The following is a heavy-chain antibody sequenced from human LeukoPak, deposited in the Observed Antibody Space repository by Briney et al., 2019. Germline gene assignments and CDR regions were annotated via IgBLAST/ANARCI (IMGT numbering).Heavy chain of an antibody. V-gene: IGHV3-13*01. Sequence: GGSLRLACAASGFTFSSYDMHWVRQATGKGLEWVSAIGTAGDTYYPGSVKGRFTISRENAKNSLYLQMNSLRAGDTAVYYCARVRKYSGYYSWYFDLWGRGTLVTVSS. CDR2: IGTAGDT. J-gene: IGHJ2*01. CDR1: GFTFSSYD. CDR3: ARVRKYSGYYSWYFDL. D-gene: IGHD5-12*01.